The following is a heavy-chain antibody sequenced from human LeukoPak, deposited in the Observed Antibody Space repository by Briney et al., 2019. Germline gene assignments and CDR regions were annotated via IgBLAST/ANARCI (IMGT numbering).Heavy chain of an antibody. CDR2: ISGDTGNT. Sequence: ASVKVSCKASGYIFTTYGISWVRQAPGQGLEWMGWISGDTGNTNYAQKAQDRVTMTTDTPTSTAYMELRSLRSDDTAVYYCARSFYGFDYWGQGTLVTVSS. V-gene: IGHV1-18*01. J-gene: IGHJ4*02. CDR1: GYIFTTYG. CDR3: ARSFYGFDY. D-gene: IGHD1-26*01.